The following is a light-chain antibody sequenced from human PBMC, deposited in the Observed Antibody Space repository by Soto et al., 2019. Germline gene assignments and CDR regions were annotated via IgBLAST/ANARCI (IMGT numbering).Light chain of an antibody. Sequence: QSVLTQPASVSGSPGRSITISCTGTSSDVGGYNYVSWYPQHPGKAPKLMIYEVSNRPSGVSNRFSGSKSGNTASLTISGLQAEDEADYYCSSYTSSSTLVFGTGTKVTVL. J-gene: IGLJ1*01. CDR2: EVS. CDR3: SSYTSSSTLV. V-gene: IGLV2-14*01. CDR1: SSDVGGYNY.